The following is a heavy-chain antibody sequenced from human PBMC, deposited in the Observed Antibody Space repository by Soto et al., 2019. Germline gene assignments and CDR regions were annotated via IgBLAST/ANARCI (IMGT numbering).Heavy chain of an antibody. D-gene: IGHD2-2*01. CDR3: ARDRPLGYCSSDSCYRGYAFDI. Sequence: EAQLVESGGGLVKPGGSLRLSCAASGFTFSSYSMNWVRQAPGKGLEWVSSISSSSSYIYYADSVKGRFTISRDNAKNSLYLQMNSLRAEETAVYYCARDRPLGYCSSDSCYRGYAFDIWGQGTMVTVSS. J-gene: IGHJ3*02. CDR2: ISSSSSYI. V-gene: IGHV3-21*01. CDR1: GFTFSSYS.